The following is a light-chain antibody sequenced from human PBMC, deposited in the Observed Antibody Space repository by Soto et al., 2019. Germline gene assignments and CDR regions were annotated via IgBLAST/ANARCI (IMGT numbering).Light chain of an antibody. Sequence: IVMTQSPDSLAVSLGERATINCESSQSVLFSSNNKNYLTWYQQKPGQPPKLLIYWASTRGSGVPDRFSGSGSGTDFTLTISSLQAEDVAVYYCQQYYDTPWTFGQGTKVEIK. CDR2: WAS. V-gene: IGKV4-1*01. J-gene: IGKJ1*01. CDR1: QSVLFSSNNKNY. CDR3: QQYYDTPWT.